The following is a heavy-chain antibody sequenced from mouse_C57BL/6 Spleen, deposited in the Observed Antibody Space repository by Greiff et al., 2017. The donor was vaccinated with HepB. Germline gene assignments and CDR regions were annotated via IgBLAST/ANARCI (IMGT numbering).Heavy chain of an antibody. CDR3: VRGGPGGYLYYAMDY. J-gene: IGHJ4*01. Sequence: EVQLVESGGGLVQPKGSLKLSCAASGFTFNTYAMHWVRQAPGKGLEWVARIRSKSSNYATYYADSVKDRFTISRDDSQSMLYLQMNNLKTEDTAMYYCVRGGPGGYLYYAMDYWGQGTSVTVSS. CDR2: IRSKSSNYAT. CDR1: GFTFNTYA. V-gene: IGHV10-3*01. D-gene: IGHD2-2*01.